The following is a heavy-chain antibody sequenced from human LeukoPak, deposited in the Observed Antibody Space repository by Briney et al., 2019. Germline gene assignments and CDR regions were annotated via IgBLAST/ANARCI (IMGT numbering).Heavy chain of an antibody. CDR3: ARHIAVAENGMDV. CDR1: GYTFTGYY. J-gene: IGHJ6*02. Sequence: GASVKVSCKASGYTFTGYYMYWVRQAPGQGLEWMGWINPNSGGTNYAQKFQGRVTMTRDTSISTAYMELSRLRSDDTAVYYCARHIAVAENGMDVWGQGTTVTVSS. V-gene: IGHV1-2*02. CDR2: INPNSGGT. D-gene: IGHD6-19*01.